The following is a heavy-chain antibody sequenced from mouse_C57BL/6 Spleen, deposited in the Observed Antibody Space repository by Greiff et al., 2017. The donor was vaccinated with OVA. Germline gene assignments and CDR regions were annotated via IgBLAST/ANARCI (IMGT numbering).Heavy chain of an antibody. Sequence: VQLQQSGAELVKPGASVKLSCKASGYTFTSYWMQWVKQRPGQGLEWIGEIDPSDSYTNYNQKFKGKATLTVDTSSSTAYMQLSSLTSEDSAVYYCASPRGSKIAYWGQGTLVTVSA. CDR1: GYTFTSYW. CDR3: ASPRGSKIAY. CDR2: IDPSDSYT. J-gene: IGHJ3*01. D-gene: IGHD1-1*01. V-gene: IGHV1-50*01.